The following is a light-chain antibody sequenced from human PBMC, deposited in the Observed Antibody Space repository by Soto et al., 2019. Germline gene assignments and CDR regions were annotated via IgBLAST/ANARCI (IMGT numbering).Light chain of an antibody. J-gene: IGLJ2*01. V-gene: IGLV1-40*01. CDR2: GNS. Sequence: QSVLTQPPSVSGAPGQRVTISCTGSSSNIGAGYDVHWYQQLPGTAPKLLIYGNSNRPSGVPDRFSGSKSGTSASLAITGLQAEDEADYYCQSYDSNSHVVFGGGTKLTVL. CDR1: SSNIGAGYD. CDR3: QSYDSNSHVV.